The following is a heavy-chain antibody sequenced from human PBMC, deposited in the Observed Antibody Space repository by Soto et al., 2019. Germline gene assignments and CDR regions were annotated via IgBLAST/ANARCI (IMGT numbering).Heavy chain of an antibody. J-gene: IGHJ4*02. CDR1: GGSITSYN. Sequence: SETLSLTCTVSGGSITSYNWNWLRQPPGKALEWIGYVYNSGSTNYNPSLKSRVTISVDTSKSQFSLKLSSVTAADTAVYYCARRYGGNFDYWGQGTLVTVSS. V-gene: IGHV4-59*01. D-gene: IGHD1-26*01. CDR3: ARRYGGNFDY. CDR2: VYNSGST.